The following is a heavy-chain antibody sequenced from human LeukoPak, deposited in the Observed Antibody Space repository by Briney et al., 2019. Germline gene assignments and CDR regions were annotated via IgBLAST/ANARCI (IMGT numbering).Heavy chain of an antibody. CDR3: AQVGGSCSSTSCHAYSDY. J-gene: IGHJ4*02. Sequence: WGSLRLSCAASRFTFSDYAVTWVRQAPGKGLEWVSAITDSGGSAYYADSVKGRFTISRDNSKNTLYLQMNNLRGEDTAVYYCAQVGGSCSSTSCHAYSDYWGQGTLVTVSS. CDR1: RFTFSDYA. D-gene: IGHD2-2*01. CDR2: ITDSGGSA. V-gene: IGHV3-23*01.